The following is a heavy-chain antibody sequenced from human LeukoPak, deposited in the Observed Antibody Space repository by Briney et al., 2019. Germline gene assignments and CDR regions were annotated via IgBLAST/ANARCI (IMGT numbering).Heavy chain of an antibody. CDR2: IYYSGST. CDR3: ARDHLGYCSGGSCYPWYYMDV. D-gene: IGHD2-15*01. CDR1: GDSISNGSYY. J-gene: IGHJ6*03. V-gene: IGHV4-61*01. Sequence: SQTLSLTCTVSGDSISNGSYYWSWFRQPPGKGLEWIGYIYYSGSTNYNPSLKSRVTISVDTSKNQFSLKLSSVTAADTAVYYCARDHLGYCSGGSCYPWYYMDVWGKGTTVTISS.